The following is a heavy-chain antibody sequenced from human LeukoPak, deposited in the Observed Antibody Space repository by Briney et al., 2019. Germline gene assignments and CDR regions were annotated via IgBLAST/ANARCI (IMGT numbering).Heavy chain of an antibody. J-gene: IGHJ5*02. Sequence: SSETLSLTCAVSGFSISSGYYWGWLRAPRGKGLGWIGSIYHSGSTYYNPSLKSRVTISVDTSKNKFSLKLSSVTAADTAVYYCARHGGSGSYYNWFDPWGQGTLVTVSS. V-gene: IGHV4-38-2*01. D-gene: IGHD3-10*01. CDR1: GFSISSGYY. CDR3: ARHGGSGSYYNWFDP. CDR2: IYHSGST.